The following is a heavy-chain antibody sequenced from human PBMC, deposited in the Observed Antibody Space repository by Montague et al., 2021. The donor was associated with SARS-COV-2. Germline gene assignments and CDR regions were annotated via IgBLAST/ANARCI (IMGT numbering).Heavy chain of an antibody. CDR2: IYYSGST. D-gene: IGHD3-3*01. V-gene: IGHV4-59*01. CDR1: GGSISSYY. Sequence: SETLSLTCTVSGGSISSYYWSWIRQPPGKGLEWIGYIYYSGSTNXNPSLKSRVTISVDTSKNQFSLKLSSVTAADTAVHYCARVSRITIFGVVGWFDPWGQGTLVTVSS. CDR3: ARVSRITIFGVVGWFDP. J-gene: IGHJ5*02.